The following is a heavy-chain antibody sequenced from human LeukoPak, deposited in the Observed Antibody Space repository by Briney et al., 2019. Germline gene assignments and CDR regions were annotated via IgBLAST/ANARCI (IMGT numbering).Heavy chain of an antibody. CDR1: GVSISTYY. CDR2: MYIGGTR. CDR3: ARDLPRENSYAYGFWFDP. D-gene: IGHD3-16*01. V-gene: IGHV4-4*07. Sequence: PSETLSLTCSVSGVSISTYYWTWIRQPAGKGLEWIGRMYIGGTRNYNPSLKSRVTMSIDTSKNQFSLKLSSVTAADTAVYYWARDLPRENSYAYGFWFDPWGQGTLVTVSS. J-gene: IGHJ5*02.